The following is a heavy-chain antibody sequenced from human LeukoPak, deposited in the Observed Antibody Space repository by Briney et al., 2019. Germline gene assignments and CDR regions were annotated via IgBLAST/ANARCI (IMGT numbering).Heavy chain of an antibody. CDR3: AWLGDKGGGPYYYMDV. Sequence: PSETLSLXCAVYGGSFSGYYWRWIRQTPGKGLESIGEINHSGSTNYNPSLKSRVTISVDTSKNQFSLKLSSVTAADTAVYYCAWLGDKGGGPYYYMDVWGKGTTVTVSS. J-gene: IGHJ6*03. CDR1: GGSFSGYY. CDR2: INHSGST. V-gene: IGHV4-34*01. D-gene: IGHD3-10*01.